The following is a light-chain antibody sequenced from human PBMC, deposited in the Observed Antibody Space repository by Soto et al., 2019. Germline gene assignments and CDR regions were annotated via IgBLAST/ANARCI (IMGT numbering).Light chain of an antibody. J-gene: IGLJ1*01. V-gene: IGLV2-14*01. CDR2: DVS. CDR1: SSDIGSYNY. CDR3: SSYTSTRTYV. Sequence: QSVLTQPASLSGSPGQSITIFCTGTSSDIGSYNYVSWYQQHPGKAPKLMTYDVSNRPSGASDRFSGSKSGNTASLTISGLQAEDEDDYYCSSYTSTRTYVFGSGTKVTVL.